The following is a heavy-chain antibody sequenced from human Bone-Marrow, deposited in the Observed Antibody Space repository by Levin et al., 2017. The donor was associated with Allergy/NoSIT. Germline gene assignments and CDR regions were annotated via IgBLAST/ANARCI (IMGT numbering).Heavy chain of an antibody. CDR3: ASLGYTISYYDYAMDV. Sequence: PSEILSLTCSVSGGSISNSYWSWIRQAPGKGLEWIGYIKNSGTTKYNPSLNSRVTISADTSKNQVSLRLTSVTAADTAVYYCASLGYTISYYDYAMDVWGQGTTVTVSS. D-gene: IGHD5-12*01. J-gene: IGHJ6*02. CDR2: IKNSGTT. CDR1: GGSISNSY. V-gene: IGHV4-59*01.